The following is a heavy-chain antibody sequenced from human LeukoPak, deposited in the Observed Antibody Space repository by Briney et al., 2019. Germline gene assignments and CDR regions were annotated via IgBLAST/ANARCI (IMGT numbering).Heavy chain of an antibody. CDR1: GGSFSGYY. CDR2: TNHSGST. J-gene: IGHJ4*02. V-gene: IGHV4-34*01. CDR3: ARTMGIAVAPGGYYFDY. D-gene: IGHD6-19*01. Sequence: SETLSLTCAVYGGSFSGYYWSWIRQPPGKGLEWIGETNHSGSTNYNPSLKSRVTISVDTSKNQFSLKLSSVTAADTAVYYCARTMGIAVAPGGYYFDYWGQGTLVTVSS.